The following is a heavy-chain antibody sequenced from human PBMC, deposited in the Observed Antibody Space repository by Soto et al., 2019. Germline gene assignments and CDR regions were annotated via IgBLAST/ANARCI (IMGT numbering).Heavy chain of an antibody. J-gene: IGHJ6*02. CDR3: ATRNYYDSRGYYGDYYYGMDV. CDR2: IIPIFGTA. V-gene: IGHV1-69*15. CDR1: GGTLNNYA. Sequence: QVQLVQSGAEVKRPGSSVRVSCKASGGTLNNYASSWVRQAPGQGLEWMGSIIPIFGTANYPQKFQGRVTITADESTSTAYMELSSLRSEDTAVYFCATRNYYDSRGYYGDYYYGMDVWGQGTTVTVS. D-gene: IGHD3-22*01.